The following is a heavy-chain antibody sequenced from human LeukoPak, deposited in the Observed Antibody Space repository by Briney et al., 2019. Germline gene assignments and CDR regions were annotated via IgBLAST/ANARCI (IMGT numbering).Heavy chain of an antibody. J-gene: IGHJ6*03. V-gene: IGHV1-2*02. D-gene: IGHD4-17*01. CDR2: INPNSGGT. Sequence: ASVKVSCKASGYTFTGYYMHWVRQAPGQGLEWMGWINPNSGGTNYAQKFQGRVTMTRDTSISTAYMELSRLRSDDTAVYYCARERTDYYYMDVWGKGTTVTVSS. CDR3: ARERTDYYYMDV. CDR1: GYTFTGYY.